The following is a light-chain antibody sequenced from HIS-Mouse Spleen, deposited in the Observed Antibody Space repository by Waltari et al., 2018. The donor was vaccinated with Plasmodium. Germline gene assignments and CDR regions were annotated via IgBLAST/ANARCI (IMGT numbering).Light chain of an antibody. CDR3: YSTDISSNHRV. J-gene: IGLJ3*02. Sequence: SYELTQPPSVSVSPGQTARITCSGDALPKKYAYWYQQKSGQAPVLVIFEDSKRPPGIPERVSGSISGTKATLTISGAQVEDEADYYCYSTDISSNHRVFGGGTKLTVL. CDR1: ALPKKY. V-gene: IGLV3-10*01. CDR2: EDS.